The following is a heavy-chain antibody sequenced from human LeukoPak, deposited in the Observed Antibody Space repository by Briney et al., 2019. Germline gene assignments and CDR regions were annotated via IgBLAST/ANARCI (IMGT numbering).Heavy chain of an antibody. CDR1: GFTFSSYA. V-gene: IGHV3-23*01. D-gene: IGHD4-17*01. J-gene: IGHJ4*02. Sequence: GGSLRLSCAASGFTFSSYAMSWVRQAPGKGLEWVSAISGSGGSTYYADSVKGRFTISRDNSKNTLYLQMNSLRAEDTAVYYCARLYDYGDYVHYWGQGTLVTVSS. CDR3: ARLYDYGDYVHY. CDR2: ISGSGGST.